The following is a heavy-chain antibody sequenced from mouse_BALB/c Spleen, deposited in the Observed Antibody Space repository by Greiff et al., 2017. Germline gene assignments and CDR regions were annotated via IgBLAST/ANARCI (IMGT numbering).Heavy chain of an antibody. CDR3: TPINYYGSSYY. CDR1: GFTFSNYW. Sequence: EVQGVESGGGLVQPGGSMKLSCVASGFTFSNYWMNWVRQSPEKGLEWVAEIRLKSNNYATHYAESVKGRFTISRDDSKSSVYLQMNNLRAEDTGIYYCTPINYYGSSYYWGQGTTLTVSS. J-gene: IGHJ2*01. D-gene: IGHD1-1*01. CDR2: IRLKSNNYAT. V-gene: IGHV6-6*02.